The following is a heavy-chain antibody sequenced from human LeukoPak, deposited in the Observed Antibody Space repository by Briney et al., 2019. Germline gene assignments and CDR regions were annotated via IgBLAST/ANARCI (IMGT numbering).Heavy chain of an antibody. J-gene: IGHJ6*02. CDR3: ARSTSGWSSYYGMDV. V-gene: IGHV4-4*07. CDR2: IYTGGST. D-gene: IGHD6-19*01. CDR1: GRSISSYY. Sequence: SETLSLTCTVSGRSISSYYWSWIRQPAGKGLEWIGRIYTGGSTNYNPSLKSRVTMSVDTSKNQFSLKLSSVTAADTAVYYCARSTSGWSSYYGMDVWGQGTTVTVSS.